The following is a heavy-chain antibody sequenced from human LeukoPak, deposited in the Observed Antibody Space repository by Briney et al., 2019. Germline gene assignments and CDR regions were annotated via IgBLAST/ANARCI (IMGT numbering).Heavy chain of an antibody. CDR3: AKDTGP. CDR1: GFTFDDYA. V-gene: IGHV3-9*03. Sequence: GGSLRLSCAASGFTFDDYAMHWVRQAPGKGLEWVSGISWNSGSIGYADSVKGRFTISRDNAKNSLYLQMNSLRAEDMALYYCAKDTGPWDQGTLVTVSS. CDR2: ISWNSGSI. D-gene: IGHD3-10*01. J-gene: IGHJ5*02.